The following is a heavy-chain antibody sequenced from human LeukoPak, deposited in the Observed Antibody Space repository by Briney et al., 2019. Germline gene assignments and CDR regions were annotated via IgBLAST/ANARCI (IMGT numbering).Heavy chain of an antibody. J-gene: IGHJ4*02. CDR1: GYTFTDYY. CDR3: ATVAGQGEGELLWFGEGIDY. V-gene: IGHV1-2*02. D-gene: IGHD3-10*01. Sequence: ASVKVSCKTSGYTFTDYYMHWVRQAPGQGLEWMGWINPKSGGTNFAQAFQGRVTMTRDTSISTAYMELSRLTSDDTAVYYCATVAGQGEGELLWFGEGIDYWGQGTLVTVSS. CDR2: INPKSGGT.